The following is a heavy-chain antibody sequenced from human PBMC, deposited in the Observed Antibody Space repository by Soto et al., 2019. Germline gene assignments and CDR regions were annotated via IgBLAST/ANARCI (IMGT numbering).Heavy chain of an antibody. D-gene: IGHD3-3*01. CDR1: GFSFISYA. Sequence: DVQLLESGGGLVQPGKSLRLSCAASGFSFISYAMSWVRQVPGKRLEWVSSISDSGGRTFYAESVEGRFTISRDDSTSTLFLQMNSLRAEDTAIYYCTKGGVRFLEWLGDVWGQGTTGTVSS. J-gene: IGHJ6*02. V-gene: IGHV3-23*01. CDR3: TKGGVRFLEWLGDV. CDR2: ISDSGGRT.